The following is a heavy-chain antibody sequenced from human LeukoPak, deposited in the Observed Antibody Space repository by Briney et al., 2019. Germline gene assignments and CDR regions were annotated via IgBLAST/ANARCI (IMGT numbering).Heavy chain of an antibody. D-gene: IGHD2-15*01. V-gene: IGHV3-23*01. CDR1: GFTFSSYA. J-gene: IGHJ6*02. Sequence: GGSLRLSCAASGFTFSSYAMSWVRQAPGKGLEWVSAISGSGGSTYYADSVKGRFTISRDNSKNTLYLQMNSLRAEDTAVYYCARGYCSGGSCPYYYGMDVWGQGTTVTVSS. CDR2: ISGSGGST. CDR3: ARGYCSGGSCPYYYGMDV.